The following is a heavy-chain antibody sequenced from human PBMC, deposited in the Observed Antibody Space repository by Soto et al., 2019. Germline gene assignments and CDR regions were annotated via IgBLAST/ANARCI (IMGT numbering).Heavy chain of an antibody. CDR1: GASISSSY. V-gene: IGHV4-59*01. CDR3: ARGGNRYSNVASGVGGFDY. CDR2: VYHTGAT. Sequence: LSLTCTVSGASISSSYWSWIRQSPERGLEWIAYVYHTGATNYNPSLKSRVTISLDTSKGQFSLNLTSLTTADTAVYFCARGGNRYSNVASGVGGFDYWGQGSLVT. D-gene: IGHD5-12*01. J-gene: IGHJ4*02.